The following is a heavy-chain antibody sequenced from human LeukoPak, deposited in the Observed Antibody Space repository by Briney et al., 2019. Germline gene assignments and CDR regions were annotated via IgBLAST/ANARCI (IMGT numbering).Heavy chain of an antibody. CDR1: GFTFSNYA. CDR2: ISGTGGST. J-gene: IGHJ4*02. D-gene: IGHD6-13*01. Sequence: PGGSLRLSCAASGFTFSNYAMSWVRQAPGKGLEWVSGISGTGGSTYYADSVKGRFTISRDNSKNTLYLQMNSLRAEDTALYYCAKDRSSSWSPTPNFDYWGQGTLVTVSS. V-gene: IGHV3-23*01. CDR3: AKDRSSSWSPTPNFDY.